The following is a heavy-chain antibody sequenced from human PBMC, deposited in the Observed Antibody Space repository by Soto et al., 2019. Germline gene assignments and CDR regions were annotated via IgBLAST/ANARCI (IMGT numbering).Heavy chain of an antibody. CDR3: ARGNIVLYSSSSGGYFDY. J-gene: IGHJ4*02. V-gene: IGHV3-30-3*01. Sequence: QVQLVESGGGVVQPGRSLRLSCAASGFTFSSYAMHWVRQAPGKGLEWVAVISYDGSNKYYADSVKGRFTISRDNSKNTRYLQMNSLRYEDTAVYYCARGNIVLYSSSSGGYFDYWGQGTLVTVSS. CDR2: ISYDGSNK. CDR1: GFTFSSYA. D-gene: IGHD6-6*01.